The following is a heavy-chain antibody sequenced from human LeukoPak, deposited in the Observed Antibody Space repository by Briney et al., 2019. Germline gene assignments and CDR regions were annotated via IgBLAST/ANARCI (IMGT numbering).Heavy chain of an antibody. Sequence: GASVKVSCKASGYTFTGYFIHWVRQAPGQGLEWMGWINPNGGGTNYAQKFQGRVTMTRDTSISTAYMELSRLRSDDTAVYYCARDGNYYDSSGFNYWGQGTLVTVSS. CDR1: GYTFTGYF. J-gene: IGHJ4*02. D-gene: IGHD3-22*01. CDR3: ARDGNYYDSSGFNY. V-gene: IGHV1-2*02. CDR2: INPNGGGT.